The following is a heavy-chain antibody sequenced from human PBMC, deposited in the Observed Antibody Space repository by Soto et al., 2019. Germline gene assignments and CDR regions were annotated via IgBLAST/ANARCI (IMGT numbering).Heavy chain of an antibody. Sequence: SETLSLTCSVSGAALNSGNYYWSWIRQVPGKGLEWIGHIYVTGAVDYNPSLRDRITISQDTSERQFSLNLRLVTAADTAVYYCARLRIATNNYKWFDPWGQGALVTVSS. CDR2: IYVTGAV. CDR3: ARLRIATNNYKWFDP. D-gene: IGHD2-21*01. J-gene: IGHJ5*02. CDR1: GAALNSGNYY. V-gene: IGHV4-31*03.